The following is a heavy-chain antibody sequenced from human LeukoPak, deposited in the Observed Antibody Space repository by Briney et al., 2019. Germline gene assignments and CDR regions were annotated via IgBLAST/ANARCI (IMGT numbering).Heavy chain of an antibody. CDR1: GFTFSSYS. D-gene: IGHD6-13*01. Sequence: PGGSLRLSCAASGFTFSSYSMNWVRQAPGKGLEWVSSISSSSSYIYYADSVKGRFTISRDNAKNSLYLQMNSLRAEDTAVYYCARALSSSWYGDDYWGQGTLVTVSS. J-gene: IGHJ4*02. CDR2: ISSSSSYI. CDR3: ARALSSSWYGDDY. V-gene: IGHV3-21*01.